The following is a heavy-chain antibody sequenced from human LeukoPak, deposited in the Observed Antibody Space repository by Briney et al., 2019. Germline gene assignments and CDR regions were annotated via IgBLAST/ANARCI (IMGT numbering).Heavy chain of an antibody. J-gene: IGHJ6*03. CDR2: IYTSGTT. CDR1: GGSISNYY. V-gene: IGHV4-4*08. Sequence: SETLSLTCTVSGGSISNYYWSWIRQPPGKGPEWIGYIYTSGTTNYNPSLKSRVTISGDTSKNQFSLKLSSVTAADTAVYYCARVPRDNRIIAARPDGYMDVWGKGTTVTVSS. CDR3: ARVPRDNRIIAARPDGYMDV. D-gene: IGHD6-6*01.